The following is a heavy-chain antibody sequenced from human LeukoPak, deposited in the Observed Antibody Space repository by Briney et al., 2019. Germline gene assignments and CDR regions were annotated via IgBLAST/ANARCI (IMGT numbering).Heavy chain of an antibody. Sequence: GGSLRLSCGASGFTFSNYWMSWVRQAPGKGLEWVINISQDGSGKNYADSVEGRFTISRDNAKNSLYLQMNSLRAEDTAVYYCVRATTTRTRFDYWGQGTLVTVSS. J-gene: IGHJ4*02. CDR1: GFTFSNYW. CDR3: VRATTTRTRFDY. CDR2: ISQDGSGK. V-gene: IGHV3-7*03. D-gene: IGHD4-17*01.